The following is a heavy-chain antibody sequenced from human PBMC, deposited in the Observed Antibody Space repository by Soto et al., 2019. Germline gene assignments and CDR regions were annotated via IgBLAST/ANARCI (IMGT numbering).Heavy chain of an antibody. J-gene: IGHJ4*02. D-gene: IGHD2-2*01. V-gene: IGHV4-34*01. CDR2: INHSGST. CDR1: GGSFSGYY. CDR3: ARPPNCSSTSTKTNTDSDY. Sequence: SETLSLTCAVYGGSFSGYYWSWIRQPPGKGLEWIGEINHSGSTNYNPSLKSRVTISVDTSKNQFSLKLSSVTAADTAVYYCARPPNCSSTSTKTNTDSDYWGQGTLVTVSS.